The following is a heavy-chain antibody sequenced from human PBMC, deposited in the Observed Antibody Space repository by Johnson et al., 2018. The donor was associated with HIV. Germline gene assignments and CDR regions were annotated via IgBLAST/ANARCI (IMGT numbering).Heavy chain of an antibody. V-gene: IGHV3-30*02. CDR2: IRYDTSKK. D-gene: IGHD6-6*01. J-gene: IGHJ3*02. CDR1: GFTFSTYG. CDR3: AKGEQLVISRKGHDAFDI. Sequence: QVQLVESGGGVVQPGGSLRLSCVASGFTFSTYGMHWVRQAPGKGLEWVALIRYDTSKKHYVDSVKGRFTISRDNSKNTFYLQMNSLRAEDTAVYYCAKGEQLVISRKGHDAFDIWGQGTMVTVSS.